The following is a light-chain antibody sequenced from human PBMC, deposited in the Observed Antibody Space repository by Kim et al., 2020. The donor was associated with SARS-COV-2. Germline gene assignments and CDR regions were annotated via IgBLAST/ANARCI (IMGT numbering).Light chain of an antibody. CDR3: QQYKTEPWT. Sequence: ASVGDRVTITCRASQNINSWLAWYKQKPGKAPNLLIYKASTLESGVPSRFSGSRSETEFTLTISSLQPDDFASYYCQQYKTEPWTFGQGTKVDIK. V-gene: IGKV1-5*03. J-gene: IGKJ1*01. CDR1: QNINSW. CDR2: KAS.